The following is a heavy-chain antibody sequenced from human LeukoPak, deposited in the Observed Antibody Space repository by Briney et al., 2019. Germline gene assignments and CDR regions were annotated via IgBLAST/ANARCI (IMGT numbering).Heavy chain of an antibody. Sequence: GASVKVSCKASGYTFTSYAMHWVRQASGQRLEWMGWINAGNGNTKYSQKFQGRVTITRDTSASTAYMELSSLRSEDTTVYYCARSEGYCSSTSCYVNWFDPWGQGTLVTVSS. CDR2: INAGNGNT. J-gene: IGHJ5*02. CDR1: GYTFTSYA. CDR3: ARSEGYCSSTSCYVNWFDP. V-gene: IGHV1-3*01. D-gene: IGHD2-2*01.